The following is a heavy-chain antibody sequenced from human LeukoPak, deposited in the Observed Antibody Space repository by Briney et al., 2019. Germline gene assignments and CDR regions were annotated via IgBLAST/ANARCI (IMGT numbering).Heavy chain of an antibody. CDR2: ISAYNGNT. D-gene: IGHD6-19*01. J-gene: IGHJ6*03. CDR1: GYTFTSYG. V-gene: IGHV1-18*01. Sequence: ASVKVSCKASGYTFTSYGISWVRQAPGQGLEWMGWISAYNGNTNYAQKLQGRVTMTTDTSTSTAYMELRSLRSDDTAVYYCARTTGYSSGCYGGTYYYYMDVWGKGTTVTVSS. CDR3: ARTTGYSSGCYGGTYYYYMDV.